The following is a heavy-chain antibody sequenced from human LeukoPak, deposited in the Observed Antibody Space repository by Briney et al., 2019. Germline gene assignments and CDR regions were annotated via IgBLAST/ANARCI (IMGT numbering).Heavy chain of an antibody. J-gene: IGHJ5*02. CDR3: ARGDVVVSAAVRFDP. Sequence: AASVKVSCKASGYTFTSYGITWVRQAPGQGLEWMGWISAHNGKTNYAQKFQGRVTMTTGTYTRTAYMELRSLRSDDTAVYYCARGDVVVSAAVRFDPWGQGTLVTVSS. V-gene: IGHV1-18*01. CDR2: ISAHNGKT. CDR1: GYTFTSYG. D-gene: IGHD2-2*01.